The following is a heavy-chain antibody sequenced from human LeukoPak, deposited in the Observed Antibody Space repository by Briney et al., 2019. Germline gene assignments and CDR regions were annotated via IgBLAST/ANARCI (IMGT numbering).Heavy chain of an antibody. D-gene: IGHD2-15*01. Sequence: GRSLRLSCAASGFTFSSYAMHWVRQAPGKGLEWVAFISYDGSNKYYADSVKGRFTISRDNSKNTLYLQINSLRAEDTAVYYCAREADCSGGSCYSGFDYWGQGILVIVSS. J-gene: IGHJ4*02. CDR2: ISYDGSNK. CDR3: AREADCSGGSCYSGFDY. V-gene: IGHV3-30-3*01. CDR1: GFTFSSYA.